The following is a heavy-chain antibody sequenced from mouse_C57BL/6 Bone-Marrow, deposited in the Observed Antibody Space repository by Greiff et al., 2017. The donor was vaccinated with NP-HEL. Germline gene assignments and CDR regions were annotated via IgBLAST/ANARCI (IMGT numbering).Heavy chain of an antibody. Sequence: EVQRVESGGGLVQPGESLKLSCESNEYEFPSHDMSWVRKTPEKRLELVAAINSDGGSTYYPDTMERRFIISRDNTKKTRYLQMGSLRSEDTALYYCARRDYYLWYFDVWGTGTTVTVSS. J-gene: IGHJ1*03. CDR1: EYEFPSHD. CDR2: INSDGGST. CDR3: ARRDYYLWYFDV. V-gene: IGHV5-2*01. D-gene: IGHD1-1*01.